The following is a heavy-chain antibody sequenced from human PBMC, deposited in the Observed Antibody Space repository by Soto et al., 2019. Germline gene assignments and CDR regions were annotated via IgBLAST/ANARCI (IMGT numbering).Heavy chain of an antibody. CDR1: GFTFSSYA. CDR3: ATSIIYDYVWGSYRHTRVKGYYFDY. CDR2: ISGSGGST. D-gene: IGHD3-16*02. V-gene: IGHV3-23*01. Sequence: GGSLRLSCAASGFTFSSYAMSWVRQAPGKGLEWVSAISGSGGSTYYADSVKGRFTISRDNSKNTLYLQMNSLRAEDTAVYYCATSIIYDYVWGSYRHTRVKGYYFDYWGQGTLVTVSS. J-gene: IGHJ4*02.